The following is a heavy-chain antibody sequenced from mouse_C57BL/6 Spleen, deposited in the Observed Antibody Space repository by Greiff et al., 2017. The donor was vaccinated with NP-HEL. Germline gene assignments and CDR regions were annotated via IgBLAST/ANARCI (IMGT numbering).Heavy chain of an antibody. CDR1: GYTFTSYW. D-gene: IGHD5-1*01. J-gene: IGHJ1*03. Sequence: QVQLKESGAELVRPGSSVKLSCKASGYTFTSYWMHWVKQRPIQGLEWIGNIDPSDSDTHYNQKFKDKATLTVDKSSSTAYMQLSSLTSEDSAVYYCARYLHWYFDVWGTGTTVTVSS. CDR2: IDPSDSDT. V-gene: IGHV1-52*01. CDR3: ARYLHWYFDV.